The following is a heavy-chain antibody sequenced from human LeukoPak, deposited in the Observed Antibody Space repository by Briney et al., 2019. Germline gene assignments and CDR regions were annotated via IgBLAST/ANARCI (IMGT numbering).Heavy chain of an antibody. D-gene: IGHD3-10*01. V-gene: IGHV4-34*01. CDR1: GGSFSGYY. CDR3: ASRMVRGVGFDY. Sequence: SETLSLTCAVYGGSFSGYYWSWIRQPPGKWLEWIGEINHSGSTNYNPSLKSRVTISVDTSKNQFSLKLSSVTAADTAVYYCASRMVRGVGFDYWGQGTLVTVSS. CDR2: INHSGST. J-gene: IGHJ4*02.